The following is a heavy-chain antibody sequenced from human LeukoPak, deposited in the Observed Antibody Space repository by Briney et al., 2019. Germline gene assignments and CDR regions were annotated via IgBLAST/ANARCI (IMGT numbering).Heavy chain of an antibody. CDR1: GRPLHGYY. CDR3: ARVPVTANLFDP. D-gene: IGHD4-11*01. J-gene: IGHJ5*02. Sequence: SETLSLLCAVHGRPLHGYYWRCLRQPPGRGLECIGEIYLGWSSNLHPSLQHRVTLSVDTSKQQPSLTEESVTAADTAVYYGARVPVTANLFDPWGQGTLVTVPS. CDR2: IYLGWSS. V-gene: IGHV4-34*01.